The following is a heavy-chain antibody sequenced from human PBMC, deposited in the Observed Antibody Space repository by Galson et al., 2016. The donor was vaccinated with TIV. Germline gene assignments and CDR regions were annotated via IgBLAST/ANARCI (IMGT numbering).Heavy chain of an antibody. V-gene: IGHV3-53*01. CDR2: IYSGVA. J-gene: IGHJ3*02. Sequence: SLRLSCAASGFSVSNIYMTWVRQAPGKGPEWVSVIYSGVAHYADSVKGRLFISRDSSKNTLYLQMNSLRVEDTAVYYCAYLGDGLDGFDIWGQGTMVTVSS. CDR3: AYLGDGLDGFDI. D-gene: IGHD5-24*01. CDR1: GFSVSNIY.